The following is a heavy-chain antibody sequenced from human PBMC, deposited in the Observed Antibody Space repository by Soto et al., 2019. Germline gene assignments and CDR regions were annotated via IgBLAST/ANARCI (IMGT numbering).Heavy chain of an antibody. CDR1: GFTFSSYG. J-gene: IGHJ4*02. D-gene: IGHD6-13*01. CDR2: ISYDGSNK. V-gene: IGHV3-30*18. Sequence: GGSLRLSCAASGFTFSSYGMHWVRQAPGKGLEWVAVISYDGSNKYYADSVKGRFTISRDNSKNTLYLQMNSLRAEDTAVYYCAKESLLGQLVHDYWGQGTLVTVSS. CDR3: AKESLLGQLVHDY.